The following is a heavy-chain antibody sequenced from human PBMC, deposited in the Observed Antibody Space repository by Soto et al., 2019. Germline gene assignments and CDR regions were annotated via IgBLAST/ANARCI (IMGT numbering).Heavy chain of an antibody. Sequence: AYVKVPCESSGYTFTGYYMHLVRQAPGQGLEWMGWINPNSGGTNYAQKFQGRVTMTRDTSISTAYMELSRLRSDDTAVYYCARKDSSSLHYYYGMDGWGQGTTVTVSS. CDR1: GYTFTGYY. J-gene: IGHJ6*02. D-gene: IGHD6-6*01. V-gene: IGHV1-2*02. CDR3: ARKDSSSLHYYYGMDG. CDR2: INPNSGGT.